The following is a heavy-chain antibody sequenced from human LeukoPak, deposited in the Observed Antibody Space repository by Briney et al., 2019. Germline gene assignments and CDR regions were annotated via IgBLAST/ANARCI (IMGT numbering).Heavy chain of an antibody. CDR3: ARPAIPYGTVRYQLHF. CDR2: VSYDGSNV. Sequence: PGGSLRLSCAASGFTFSDYGLHWVRQAPGKGLEWVAVVSYDGSNVFYADSVKGRFTISRDNSHNTLYLQMSSLTADDTALYYCARPAIPYGTVRYQLHFWGQGTQVTVSS. V-gene: IGHV3-30-3*01. CDR1: GFTFSDYG. J-gene: IGHJ4*01. D-gene: IGHD2-21*02.